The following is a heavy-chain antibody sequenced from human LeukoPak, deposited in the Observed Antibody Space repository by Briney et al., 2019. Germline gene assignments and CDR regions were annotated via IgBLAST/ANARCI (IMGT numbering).Heavy chain of an antibody. CDR2: ISSSSSTI. D-gene: IGHD3-10*01. J-gene: IGHJ5*02. CDR1: GFTFSSYS. V-gene: IGHV3-48*01. CDR3: ARCYYYGSGKRNWFDP. Sequence: SGGSLRLSCAASGFTFSSYSMNWVRQAPGRGLEWVSYISSSSSTIYYADSVKGRFTISRDNAKNSLYLQMNSLRAEDTAVYYCARCYYYGSGKRNWFDPWGQGTLVTVSS.